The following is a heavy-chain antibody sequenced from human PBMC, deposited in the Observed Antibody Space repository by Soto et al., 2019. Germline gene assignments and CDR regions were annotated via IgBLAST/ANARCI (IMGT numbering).Heavy chain of an antibody. Sequence: SETLSLTCTVSGGSVNSDNYYWSWIRQPPGKGLEWIGYIYYTGRTNYNPSLMSRVTISLDASRNQFSLKLSSVTAADSAVFYCAREYSNSPEAFDSWGQGTLVTVSS. V-gene: IGHV4-61*01. D-gene: IGHD1-26*01. CDR2: IYYTGRT. J-gene: IGHJ4*02. CDR3: AREYSNSPEAFDS. CDR1: GGSVNSDNYY.